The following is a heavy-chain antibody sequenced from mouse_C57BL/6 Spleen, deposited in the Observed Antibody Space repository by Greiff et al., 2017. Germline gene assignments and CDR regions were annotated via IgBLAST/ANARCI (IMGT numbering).Heavy chain of an antibody. D-gene: IGHD2-5*01. V-gene: IGHV1-15*01. J-gene: IGHJ2*01. CDR1: GYTFTDYE. CDR2: IDPETGGT. CDR3: TRSDYSNYEGYFDC. Sequence: VQLQQSGAELVRPGASVTLSCKASGYTFTDYEMHWVKQTPVHGLEWIGAIDPETGGTAYNQKFKSKAILTADKSSSTAYMELRSLTSEDSAVYYCTRSDYSNYEGYFDCWGQGTTLTVSS.